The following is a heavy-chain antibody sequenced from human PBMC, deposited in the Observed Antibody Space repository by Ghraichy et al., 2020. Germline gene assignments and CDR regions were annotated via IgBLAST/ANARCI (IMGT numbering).Heavy chain of an antibody. Sequence: SCAASGFTVSSKFMSWVRQAPGKGLEWVSVIDSGGSGGSIYYADSAKGRFTISRDNSKNTLFLQLNSLRAEDTAVYYCARGDCTSTSCYYYYGLDVWGQGTTVTVSS. CDR2: IDSGGSGGSI. J-gene: IGHJ6*02. D-gene: IGHD2-2*01. CDR1: GFTVSSKF. CDR3: ARGDCTSTSCYYYYGLDV. V-gene: IGHV3-53*01.